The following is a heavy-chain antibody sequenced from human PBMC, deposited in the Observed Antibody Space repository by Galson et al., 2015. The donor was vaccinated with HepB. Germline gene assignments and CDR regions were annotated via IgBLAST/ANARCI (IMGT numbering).Heavy chain of an antibody. CDR2: IYSGGIT. J-gene: IGHJ4*02. Sequence: SLRLSCAASGFIVSNNYMSWVRQAPGKGLEWVSVIYSGGITHYADSVRGRFTISRDNSRNTLYLEMNSLRGEDTPVYYCVRDRHSGSQELAVGAYFDNWGQGTLVTVSS. CDR3: VRDRHSGSQELAVGAYFDN. CDR1: GFIVSNNY. D-gene: IGHD1-26*01. V-gene: IGHV3-53*01.